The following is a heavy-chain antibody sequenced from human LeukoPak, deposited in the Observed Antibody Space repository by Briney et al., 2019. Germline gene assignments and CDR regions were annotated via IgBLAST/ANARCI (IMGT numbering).Heavy chain of an antibody. CDR2: INHSGST. CDR1: GGSFSDYY. Sequence: PSETLSLTCAVYGGSFSDYYWTWIRQPPGKGLEWIGEINHSGSTNYNPSLKSRVTISVDTPKNQFSLKLSSVTAADTAVYYCARTRWFGDLSVPFDYWGQGTLVTVSS. CDR3: ARTRWFGDLSVPFDY. V-gene: IGHV4-34*01. J-gene: IGHJ4*02. D-gene: IGHD3-10*01.